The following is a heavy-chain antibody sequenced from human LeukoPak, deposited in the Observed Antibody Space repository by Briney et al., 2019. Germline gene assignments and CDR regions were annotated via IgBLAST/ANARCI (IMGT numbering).Heavy chain of an antibody. Sequence: SVKVPCKASGGTFSSYAISWVRQAPGQGLEWMGGIIPIFGTANYAQKFQGRVTITADKSTSTAYMELSSLRSEDTAVYYCAREGRQLAFDYWGQGTLVTVSS. D-gene: IGHD6-13*01. CDR1: GGTFSSYA. CDR3: AREGRQLAFDY. V-gene: IGHV1-69*06. J-gene: IGHJ4*02. CDR2: IIPIFGTA.